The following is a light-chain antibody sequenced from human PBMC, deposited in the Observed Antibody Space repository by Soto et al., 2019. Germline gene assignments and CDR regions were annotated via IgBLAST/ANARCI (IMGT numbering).Light chain of an antibody. CDR1: QSVGSK. V-gene: IGKV3-20*01. J-gene: IGKJ1*01. CDR3: QQYGSSPWT. CDR2: GAS. Sequence: DIVMPQPQATLSLLQGQRVTLSWMARQSVGSKLAWFQQKPGQAPRLLIYGASSRATGIPDRFSGSGSGTDFTLTISRLEPEDVAVYYCQQYGSSPWTFGQGTKVDIK.